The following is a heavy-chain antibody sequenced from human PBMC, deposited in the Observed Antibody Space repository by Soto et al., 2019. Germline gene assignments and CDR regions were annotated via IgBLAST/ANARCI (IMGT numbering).Heavy chain of an antibody. J-gene: IGHJ6*02. V-gene: IGHV1-69*13. D-gene: IGHD4-17*01. CDR3: ARGDPSLHDYGDLGYYGTDV. Sequence: SVKVSCKASGGTFSSYAISWVRQAPGQGLEWMGGIIPIFGTANYAQKFQGRVTITADESTSTAYMELSSLRSEDTAVYYCARGDPSLHDYGDLGYYGTDVWGQGTTVTVSS. CDR1: GGTFSSYA. CDR2: IIPIFGTA.